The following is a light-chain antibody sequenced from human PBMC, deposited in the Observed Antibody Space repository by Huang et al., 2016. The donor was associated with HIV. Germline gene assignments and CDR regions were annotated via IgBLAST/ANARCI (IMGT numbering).Light chain of an antibody. Sequence: DIQMTQSPSSLSAPVGDRVTITCRASQGISNYLAWYQQKPGKVPKLLIYAASTLQSGVPSRFSDSGSGTDFTLTISSLQPEDVATYYCQKYNSAPRTFGQGTKVEIK. V-gene: IGKV1-27*01. CDR1: QGISNY. CDR2: AAS. J-gene: IGKJ1*01. CDR3: QKYNSAPRT.